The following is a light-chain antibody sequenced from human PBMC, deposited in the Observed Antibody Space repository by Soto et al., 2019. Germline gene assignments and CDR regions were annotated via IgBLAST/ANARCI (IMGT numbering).Light chain of an antibody. CDR2: GAS. CDR3: QPYDRSPWT. J-gene: IGKJ1*01. Sequence: EMVVTQSPDTLSLSPGERVTLFCRASQSVSDNYLAWYQQKPGQAPRLLIYGASNRATGIPDRFTGAGSGTDFTLTISRLEPEDFAVYYCQPYDRSPWTFGQGTKVEIK. CDR1: QSVSDNY. V-gene: IGKV3-20*01.